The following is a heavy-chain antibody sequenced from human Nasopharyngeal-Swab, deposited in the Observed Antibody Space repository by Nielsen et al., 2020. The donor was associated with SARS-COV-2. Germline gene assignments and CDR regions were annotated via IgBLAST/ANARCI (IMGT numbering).Heavy chain of an antibody. Sequence: WVRQAAGQGLEWMGLISAYNGNTNYAQKLQGRVTMTTDTSTCTAYMELRSLKSDDTTVYYCARASSWVQQWPPMYYYYGVDVWGQGTTVTVSS. CDR2: ISAYNGNT. J-gene: IGHJ6*02. CDR3: ARASSWVQQWPPMYYYYGVDV. V-gene: IGHV1-18*01. D-gene: IGHD5-18*01.